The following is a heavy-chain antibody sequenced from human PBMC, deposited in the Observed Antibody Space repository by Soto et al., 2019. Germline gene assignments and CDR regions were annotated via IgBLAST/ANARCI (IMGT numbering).Heavy chain of an antibody. D-gene: IGHD5-12*01. J-gene: IGHJ4*02. Sequence: QVQLQESGPGLVKPSGTLSLTCAVSGGSISSSNWWSWVRQPPGKGLEWIGEIYHSGSTNYNPSLTSRVXXXVXXAKNQFSLQLGSVAAADTAVYYCARLDSGYDPLDYWGQGTLVTVSS. CDR3: ARLDSGYDPLDY. V-gene: IGHV4-4*02. CDR2: IYHSGST. CDR1: GGSISSSNW.